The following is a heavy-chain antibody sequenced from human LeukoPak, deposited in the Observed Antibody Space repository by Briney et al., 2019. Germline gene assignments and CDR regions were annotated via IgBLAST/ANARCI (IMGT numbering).Heavy chain of an antibody. V-gene: IGHV4-61*02. D-gene: IGHD3-10*01. CDR1: GGSISSGSYY. J-gene: IGHJ6*03. Sequence: PSETLSLTCTVSGGSISSGSYYWSWIRQPAGKELEWIGRIYTSGSTNYNPSLKSRVTISVDTSKNQFSLKLSSVTAADTAVYYCARDRPGIGYYYYMDVWGKGTTVTVSS. CDR2: IYTSGST. CDR3: ARDRPGIGYYYYMDV.